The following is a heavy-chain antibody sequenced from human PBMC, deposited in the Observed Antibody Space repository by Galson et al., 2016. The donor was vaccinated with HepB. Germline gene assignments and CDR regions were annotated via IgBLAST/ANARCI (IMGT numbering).Heavy chain of an antibody. CDR1: RDTFMNYW. J-gene: IGHJ5*02. CDR3: ARLEGWFGESQNWFDP. D-gene: IGHD3-10*01. Sequence: QSGAEVKKPGESLKISCKGSRDTFMNYWIGWVRQMPGKGLEWMGIIYPGDSDTRYSPSFQGQVTISADKSINTAFLQWTSLKASDTAMYYCARLEGWFGESQNWFDPWGQGTLVTVSS. V-gene: IGHV5-51*01. CDR2: IYPGDSDT.